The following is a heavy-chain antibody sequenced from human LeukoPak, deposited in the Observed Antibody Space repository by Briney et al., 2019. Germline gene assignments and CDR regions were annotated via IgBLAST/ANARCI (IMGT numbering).Heavy chain of an antibody. V-gene: IGHV3-30*02. Sequence: GGSLRLSCAASGFTFSSYGMHWVRQAPGKGLELVAFIRYDGSNKYYADSVKGRFTISRDNSKNTLYLQMNSLRAEDTAVYYCAKDRTDYDFWSGQYYFDYWGQGTLVTVSS. J-gene: IGHJ4*02. CDR1: GFTFSSYG. CDR3: AKDRTDYDFWSGQYYFDY. D-gene: IGHD3-3*01. CDR2: IRYDGSNK.